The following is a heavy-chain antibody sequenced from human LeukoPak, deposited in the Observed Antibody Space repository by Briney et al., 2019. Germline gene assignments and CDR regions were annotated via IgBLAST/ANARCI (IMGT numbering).Heavy chain of an antibody. CDR1: GFTFSSYS. Sequence: PGGSLRLSCAASGFTFSSYSMNWVRQAPGKGLEWVAVISYDGSNKYYADSVKGRFTISRDNSKNTLYLQMNSLRAEDTAVYYCARDRSAEEHNWNYEGDAFDIWGQGTMVTVSS. V-gene: IGHV3-30*03. CDR3: ARDRSAEEHNWNYEGDAFDI. J-gene: IGHJ3*02. D-gene: IGHD1-7*01. CDR2: ISYDGSNK.